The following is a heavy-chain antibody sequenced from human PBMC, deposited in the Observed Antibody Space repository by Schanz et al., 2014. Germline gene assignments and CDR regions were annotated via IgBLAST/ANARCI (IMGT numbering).Heavy chain of an antibody. D-gene: IGHD2-8*02. J-gene: IGHJ4*02. CDR1: GFTFTNYA. CDR3: AKSLESCAGGRSSRGYFDY. V-gene: IGHV3-23*01. CDR2: ISDSGDTA. Sequence: DVQLLESGGGLVQPGGSLRLSCAASGFTFTNYAMSWVRQAPGKGLEWVSLISDSGDTAYYADSVKGRFTISRDNFKGALYLQMSSLRAEDTAVYYCAKSLESCAGGRSSRGYFDYWGQGTLVTVSS.